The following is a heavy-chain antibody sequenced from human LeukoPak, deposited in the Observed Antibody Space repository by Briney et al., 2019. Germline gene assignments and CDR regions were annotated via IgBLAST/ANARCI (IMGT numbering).Heavy chain of an antibody. V-gene: IGHV3-74*01. CDR2: INSDGSST. D-gene: IGHD2-2*01. CDR3: ARRVVVPAAPYYLDY. CDR1: GFIFGSYW. Sequence: GGSLRLSCAASGFIFGSYWMHWVRQAPGKGLVWVSRINSDGSSTSYADSVKGRFTISRDNAKDTLYLQMNSLRAEDTAVYYCARRVVVPAAPYYLDYWGQGTLVTVSS. J-gene: IGHJ4*02.